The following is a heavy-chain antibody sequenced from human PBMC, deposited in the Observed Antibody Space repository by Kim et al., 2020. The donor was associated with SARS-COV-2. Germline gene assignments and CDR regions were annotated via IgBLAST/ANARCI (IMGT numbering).Heavy chain of an antibody. J-gene: IGHJ4*02. CDR3: ARDPQFYYDSSGYPFDY. CDR2: IWYDGSNK. Sequence: GGSLRLSCAASGFTFSSYGMHWVRQAPGKGLEWVAVIWYDGSNKYYADSVKGRFTISRDNSKNTLYLQMNSLRAEDTAVYYCARDPQFYYDSSGYPFDYWGQGTLVTVSS. CDR1: GFTFSSYG. D-gene: IGHD3-22*01. V-gene: IGHV3-33*01.